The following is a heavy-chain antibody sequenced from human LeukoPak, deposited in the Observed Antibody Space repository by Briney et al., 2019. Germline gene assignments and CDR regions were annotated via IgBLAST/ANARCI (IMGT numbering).Heavy chain of an antibody. J-gene: IGHJ3*02. D-gene: IGHD3-16*02. CDR2: ISSSSSYI. V-gene: IGHV3-21*01. Sequence: PGGSLRLSCAASGFTFSSYSMNWVRQAPRTGLDLVSSISSSSSYIYYEDSVKGRFTIFRDTSKNAMYLQMHSLRVEDTAVYYCVRDGQGGLIDAFDIGGQGTMVTVSS. CDR1: GFTFSSYS. CDR3: VRDGQGGLIDAFDI.